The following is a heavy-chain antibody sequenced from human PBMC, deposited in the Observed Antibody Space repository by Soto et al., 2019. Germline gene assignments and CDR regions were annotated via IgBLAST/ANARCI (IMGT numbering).Heavy chain of an antibody. CDR2: INPSGGST. CDR1: GYTFTSYY. CDR3: ARDSEYSSSSTFEVHWFDP. Sequence: ASVKVSCKASGYTFTSYYMYWVRQAPGQGLEWMGTINPSGGSTTYAQKFQGRVTMTRDASTTTVYMELSSLRSEDTAVYYCARDSEYSSSSTFEVHWFDPWGQGTRVTVSS. D-gene: IGHD6-6*01. V-gene: IGHV1-46*01. J-gene: IGHJ5*02.